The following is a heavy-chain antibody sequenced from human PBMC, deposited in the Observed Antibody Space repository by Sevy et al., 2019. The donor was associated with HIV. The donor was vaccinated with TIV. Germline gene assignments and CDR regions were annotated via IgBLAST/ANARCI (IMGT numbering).Heavy chain of an antibody. J-gene: IGHJ5*02. V-gene: IGHV4-59*01. CDR1: GGSISSYY. Sequence: SETLSLTCTVSGGSISSYYWSWIRQPPGKGLEWIGYIYYSGSTKYNPSLKSRVTISVDTSKNQFSLKLSSVTAADTAVYYCARDYYDSSGPRVRFDPWGQGTLVTVSS. CDR3: ARDYYDSSGPRVRFDP. CDR2: IYYSGST. D-gene: IGHD3-22*01.